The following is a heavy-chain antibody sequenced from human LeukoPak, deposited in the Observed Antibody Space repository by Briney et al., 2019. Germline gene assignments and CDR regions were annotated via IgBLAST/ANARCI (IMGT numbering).Heavy chain of an antibody. D-gene: IGHD4-17*01. CDR3: TRMTTCDDY. J-gene: IGHJ4*02. CDR1: GVSFDDYY. Sequence: SETLSLTCAGSGVSFDDYYWAWVRQTPGKGLEWIGEINHSGYTNDSPSLKSRVTLSIDTSRKQFSLNLRSVTVADAGFYYCTRMTTCDDYWGQGTLVTVSS. CDR2: INHSGYT. V-gene: IGHV4-34*01.